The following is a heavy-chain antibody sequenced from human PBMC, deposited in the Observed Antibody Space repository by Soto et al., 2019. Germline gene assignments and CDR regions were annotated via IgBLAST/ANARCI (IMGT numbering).Heavy chain of an antibody. V-gene: IGHV4-4*07. D-gene: IGHD1-7*01. CDR2: IYSSGST. CDR3: GRESGETWDYEAS. CDR1: GGTISGYY. J-gene: IGHJ5*02. Sequence: SETLSLTCTVTGGTISGYYWTWIRQSAGGGLEWIGRIYSSGSTNYNPSLKSRVTISLDTSMNHFSLRLSSVTAADSAVYHCGRESGETWDYEASWGQGTPVTVSS.